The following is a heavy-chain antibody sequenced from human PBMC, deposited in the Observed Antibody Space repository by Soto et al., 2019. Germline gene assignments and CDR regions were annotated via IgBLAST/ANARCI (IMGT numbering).Heavy chain of an antibody. CDR3: ARILNPSGTTWFDP. CDR2: IFPNDEE. J-gene: IGHJ5*02. D-gene: IGHD1-1*01. V-gene: IGHV2-26*01. CDR1: GFSLSNGRMG. Sequence: QVTLKESGPVLVKPTETLTLTCTVSGFSLSNGRMGVSWIRQPPGKALEWLAHIFPNDEESYTTSLKTRLTTSQHTPXSQVVLTMTNMDPVDTATYFCARILNPSGTTWFDPWGQGTLVTVSS.